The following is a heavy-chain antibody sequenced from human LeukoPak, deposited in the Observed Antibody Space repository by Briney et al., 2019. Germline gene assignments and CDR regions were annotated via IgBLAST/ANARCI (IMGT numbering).Heavy chain of an antibody. V-gene: IGHV3-21*01. CDR1: GFTFSSFT. Sequence: GGSLRLSCTVSGFTFSSFTMNWVHQGPGKGLEWVASISNSGDYISYADSLKGRFTISRDNAKNSLFLQMSSLRAEDTAVYYCAREMYAGWYFAFDIWGQGTMVTVSS. CDR2: ISNSGDYI. D-gene: IGHD6-19*01. CDR3: AREMYAGWYFAFDI. J-gene: IGHJ3*02.